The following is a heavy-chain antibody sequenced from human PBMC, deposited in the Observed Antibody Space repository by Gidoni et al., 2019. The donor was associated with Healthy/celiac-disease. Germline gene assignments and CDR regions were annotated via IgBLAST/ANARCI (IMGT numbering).Heavy chain of an antibody. Sequence: QVQLQQWGAGLLKPSETLSLTCAVYGGSFSGYYWSWIRQPPGKGLEWIGEINHSGSTNYKPSLKSRVTIAVDTSKNQFSLKLSYVTAADTAVYYCARVVAARLRTARLAYGMDVWGQGTTVTVSS. J-gene: IGHJ6*02. CDR1: GGSFSGYY. CDR2: INHSGST. V-gene: IGHV4-34*01. CDR3: ARVVAARLRTARLAYGMDV. D-gene: IGHD6-6*01.